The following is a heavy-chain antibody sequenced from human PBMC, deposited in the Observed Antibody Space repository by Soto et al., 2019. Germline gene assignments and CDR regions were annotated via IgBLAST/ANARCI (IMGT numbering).Heavy chain of an antibody. Sequence: QVQLQESGPGLVKPSGTLSLTCAVSSGTISSSNWWTWVRQPPGKGLEWIGEINQSGSPNYNPSLRSRVTISVDKSKSQFFLKLSSVTVADTAIYYCAGLGMVAAHREFDPWGQGTLVTVSS. V-gene: IGHV4-4*02. CDR3: AGLGMVAAHREFDP. D-gene: IGHD2-15*01. CDR1: SGTISSSNW. J-gene: IGHJ5*02. CDR2: INQSGSP.